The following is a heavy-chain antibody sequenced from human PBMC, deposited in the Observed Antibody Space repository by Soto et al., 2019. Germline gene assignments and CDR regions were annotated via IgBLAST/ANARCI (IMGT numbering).Heavy chain of an antibody. J-gene: IGHJ6*02. CDR2: ISYDGSNK. CDR1: GFTFSSYA. V-gene: IGHV3-30-3*01. D-gene: IGHD1-26*01. Sequence: GSLRLSCAASGFTFSSYAMHWVRQAPGKGLEWVAVISYDGSNKYYADSVKGRFTISRDNSKNTLYLQMNSLRAEDTAVYYCARDRGSYGSRLLDYYYGMDVWGQGTTVTVSS. CDR3: ARDRGSYGSRLLDYYYGMDV.